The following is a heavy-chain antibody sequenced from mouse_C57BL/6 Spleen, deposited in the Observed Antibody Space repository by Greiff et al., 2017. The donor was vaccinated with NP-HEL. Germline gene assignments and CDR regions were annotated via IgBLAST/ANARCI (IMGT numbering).Heavy chain of an antibody. J-gene: IGHJ3*01. CDR2: FNPGSGGT. Sequence: QVQLQQSGAELVRPGTSVKVSCKASGYAFTNYLIEWVKQRPGQGLEWIGVFNPGSGGTNYNEKFKGKATMTADKSSSTAYMQLSSLTSEDSAVYFCARIYYDYGGEFAYWGQGTLVTVSA. D-gene: IGHD2-4*01. CDR3: ARIYYDYGGEFAY. CDR1: GYAFTNYL. V-gene: IGHV1-54*01.